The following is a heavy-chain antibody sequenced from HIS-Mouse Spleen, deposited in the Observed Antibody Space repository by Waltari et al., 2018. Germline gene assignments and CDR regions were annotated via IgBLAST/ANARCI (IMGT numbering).Heavy chain of an antibody. CDR1: GGSISSSSYY. Sequence: QLQLQESGPGLVKPSETLSLTCTVSGGSISSSSYYWVWIRQPPGKGLEWSGSIYSSGSTYYNPSLKSRVTISVDTSKNQFSLKLSSVTAADTAVYYCAREIPYSSSWYDWYFDLWGRGTLVTVSS. V-gene: IGHV4-39*07. CDR3: AREIPYSSSWYDWYFDL. CDR2: IYSSGST. D-gene: IGHD6-13*01. J-gene: IGHJ2*01.